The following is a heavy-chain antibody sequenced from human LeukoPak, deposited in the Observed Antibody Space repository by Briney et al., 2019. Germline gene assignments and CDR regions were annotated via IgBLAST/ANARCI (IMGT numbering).Heavy chain of an antibody. J-gene: IGHJ6*03. CDR2: YHIGNT. V-gene: IGHV4-39*01. Sequence: SQTLSLTCTVSGVSIRGDTYYWGWIRQPPGKGLEWIGNYHIGNTYYNPSLKSRVTISEDTSKNQFSLRVNSVTAADTAVYYCARLWDSTGLYFYYYMDVRGEGTTVTVSS. CDR1: GVSIRGDTYY. D-gene: IGHD6-19*01. CDR3: ARLWDSTGLYFYYYMDV.